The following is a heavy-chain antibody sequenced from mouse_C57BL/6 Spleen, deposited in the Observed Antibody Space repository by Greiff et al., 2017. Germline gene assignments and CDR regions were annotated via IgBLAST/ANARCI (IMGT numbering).Heavy chain of an antibody. J-gene: IGHJ2*01. CDR2: IYPGSGST. CDR3: ARKGAGTEYFDY. D-gene: IGHD4-1*01. CDR1: GYTFTSYW. V-gene: IGHV1-55*01. Sequence: VQLQQPGAELVKPGASVKMSCKASGYTFTSYWITWVKQRPGQGLEWIGDIYPGSGSTNYNEKFKRKATLTVDTSSSTAYMQLSSLTSEDSAVYYCARKGAGTEYFDYWGQGTTLTVSS.